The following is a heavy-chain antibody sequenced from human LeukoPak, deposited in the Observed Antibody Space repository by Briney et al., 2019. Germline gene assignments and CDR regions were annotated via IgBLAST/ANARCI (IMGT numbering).Heavy chain of an antibody. CDR3: AKCGYHSESSGWCHAFTI. Sequence: PGRSLRLSCAASGFTFDDYAMHWVRQAPGKGLEWVSGISWNSGSIGYADSVKGRFTISRDNAKNSLYLQMNSLRAEDTAVYYCAKCGYHSESSGWCHAFTIWGRGTVVTVSS. CDR2: ISWNSGSI. J-gene: IGHJ3*02. CDR1: GFTFDDYA. V-gene: IGHV3-9*01. D-gene: IGHD3-22*01.